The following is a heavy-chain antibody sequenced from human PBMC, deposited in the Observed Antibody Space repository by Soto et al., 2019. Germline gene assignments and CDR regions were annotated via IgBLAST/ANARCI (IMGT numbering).Heavy chain of an antibody. CDR3: ARSGHSFGGVV. CDR2: IFYSGST. CDR1: GGSMSDHY. Sequence: SETLSLTCTVSGGSMSDHYCSWIRQPPGKGLEYIGYIFYSGSTSYNASLTSRVAISLDAPNNQISLKLKSVTAADTAVYYCARSGHSFGGVVWGQGIQVTVSS. V-gene: IGHV4-59*11. D-gene: IGHD3-16*01. J-gene: IGHJ4*02.